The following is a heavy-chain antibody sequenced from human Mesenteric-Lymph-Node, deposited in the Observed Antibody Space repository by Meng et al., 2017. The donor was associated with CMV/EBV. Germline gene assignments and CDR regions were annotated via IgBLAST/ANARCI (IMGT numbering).Heavy chain of an antibody. Sequence: PGGSLRLSCAASGLTLSIRYMNWVRQAPGKGLEWVASIRGSSTDTFYADSVNGRFTISRDNARNSLYLQMNGLRVEDTAVYYCASVDPGVDRYYYGLDAWGQGTTVTVSS. V-gene: IGHV3-21*01. J-gene: IGHJ6*02. CDR1: GLTLSIRY. D-gene: IGHD3/OR15-3a*01. CDR2: IRGSSTDT. CDR3: ASVDPGVDRYYYGLDA.